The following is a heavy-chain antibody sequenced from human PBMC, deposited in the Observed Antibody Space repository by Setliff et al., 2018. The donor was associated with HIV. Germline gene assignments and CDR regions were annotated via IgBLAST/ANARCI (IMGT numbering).Heavy chain of an antibody. CDR3: ARYKCINFACVGFDS. CDR2: IHYSGIT. Sequence: SETLSLTCTVSRDSINGHWWSWIRQPPGKGLEWTGSIHYSGITHYNPSLKSRLTMSVDTSKNQVSLKLTSVTAADTAVYYCARYKCINFACVGFDSWGQGTVVTVSS. D-gene: IGHD3-9*01. V-gene: IGHV4-59*11. J-gene: IGHJ3*02. CDR1: RDSINGHW.